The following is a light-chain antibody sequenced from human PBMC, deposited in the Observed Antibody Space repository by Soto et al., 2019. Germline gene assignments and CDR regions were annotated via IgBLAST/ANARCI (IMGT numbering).Light chain of an antibody. J-gene: IGKJ4*01. CDR3: QQRSNWPPLT. CDR2: GAS. CDR1: QTVTRSY. V-gene: IGKV3D-20*02. Sequence: EIVLTQSPGTMSLSPGERVTLSCGASQTVTRSYLAWYQQKPGQAPRLLIYGASIRATGIPARSSGSGSGTDFTLTISSLEPEDFAVYYCQQRSNWPPLTFGGGTKVDI.